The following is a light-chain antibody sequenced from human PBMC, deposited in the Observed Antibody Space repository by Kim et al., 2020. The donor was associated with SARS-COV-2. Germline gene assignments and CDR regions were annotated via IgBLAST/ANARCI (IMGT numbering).Light chain of an antibody. CDR1: QRVSNN. J-gene: IGKJ1*01. V-gene: IGKV3-15*01. CDR3: QQYNHWPQT. Sequence: LSPGERATLSCRASQRVSNNLAWYQQKSGQAPRLLIYATSTRATGIPARFSGSGSGTEFTLTISSLQTEDLAVYYCQQYNHWPQTFGQGTKVDIK. CDR2: ATS.